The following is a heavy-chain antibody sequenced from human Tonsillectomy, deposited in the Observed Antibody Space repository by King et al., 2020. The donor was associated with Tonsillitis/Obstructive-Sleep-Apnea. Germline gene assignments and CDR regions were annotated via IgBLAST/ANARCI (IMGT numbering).Heavy chain of an antibody. J-gene: IGHJ4*02. CDR3: VRGGGGFDY. Sequence: VQLVESGGGLVQPGGSLRVSCAASGFIFSDSWMSWVRQAPGKGLEWVANIKQDGGEKYYVDSVKGRFTISRDNAKNSLFLQMSSLRAEDTAVYYCVRGGGGFDYWGQGTLVTVSS. V-gene: IGHV3-7*03. D-gene: IGHD3-16*01. CDR2: IKQDGGEK. CDR1: GFIFSDSW.